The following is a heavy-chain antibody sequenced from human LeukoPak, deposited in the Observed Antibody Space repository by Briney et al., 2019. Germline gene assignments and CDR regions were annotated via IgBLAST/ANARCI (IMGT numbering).Heavy chain of an antibody. Sequence: GGSLRLSCAASGFTFSSYAMHWVRQAPGKGLEWVAVISYDGSNKYYADSVKGRFTISRDNSKNTLYLQMNSLRAEDTAVYYCARDRGVVVIAISFDYWGQGTLVTVSS. D-gene: IGHD2-21*01. CDR3: ARDRGVVVIAISFDY. J-gene: IGHJ4*02. CDR1: GFTFSSYA. CDR2: ISYDGSNK. V-gene: IGHV3-30-3*01.